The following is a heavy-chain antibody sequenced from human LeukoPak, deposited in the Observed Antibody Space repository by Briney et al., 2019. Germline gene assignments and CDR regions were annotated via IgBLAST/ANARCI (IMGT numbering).Heavy chain of an antibody. D-gene: IGHD3-16*02. J-gene: IGHJ4*02. V-gene: IGHV3-9*01. CDR2: ISWNSGSI. CDR1: GFTFDDYA. CDR3: AKEDMITFGGVIVD. Sequence: GGSLRLSCAASGFTFDDYAMHWVRHAPGKGLGWVSGISWNSGSIGYADSVKGLFTISRDNAKNSLYLQMNSLRAEDTALYYCAKEDMITFGGVIVDWGQGTLVTVSS.